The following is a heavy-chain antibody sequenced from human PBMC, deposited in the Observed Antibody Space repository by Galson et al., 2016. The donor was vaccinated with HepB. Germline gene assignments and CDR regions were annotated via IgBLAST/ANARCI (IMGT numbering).Heavy chain of an antibody. CDR1: GFTFSKYT. CDR2: IPYDGRNI. CDR3: AKALGYSSGFSRRQNTGGFDP. Sequence: SLRLSCAASGFTFSKYTMHWVRQAPGKGLEWVALIPYDGRNIYYADSVKGQFFISRDNSKNTLYLQMNSLRAEDTAVYYCAKALGYSSGFSRRQNTGGFDPWGQGTLVTVSS. J-gene: IGHJ5*02. D-gene: IGHD6-19*01. V-gene: IGHV3-30*04.